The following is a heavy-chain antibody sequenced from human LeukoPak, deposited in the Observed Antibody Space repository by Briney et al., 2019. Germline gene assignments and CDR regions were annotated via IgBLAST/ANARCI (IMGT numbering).Heavy chain of an antibody. V-gene: IGHV3-74*01. CDR3: ASVFDS. CDR1: GW. CDR2: INHLGTAT. Sequence: GGSPRLPCAGSGWMHWVRQAPGKGLVWVSGINHLGTATYYADSVKGRFTISRDNAKNTVSLQMNSLSAEDTAVYYCASVFDSWGQGFLVTVSS. J-gene: IGHJ4*02.